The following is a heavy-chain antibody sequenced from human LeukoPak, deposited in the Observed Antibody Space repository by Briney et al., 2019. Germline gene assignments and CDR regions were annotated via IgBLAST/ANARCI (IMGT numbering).Heavy chain of an antibody. CDR1: GFTFSSYS. V-gene: IGHV3-21*01. Sequence: GGSLRLSCAAPGFTFSSYSMNWVRQAPGKGLEWVSSISSSSSYIYYADSVKGRFTISRDNAKNSLYLQMNSLRAEDTAVYYCARDLRVVVAAQFNPDYWGQGTLVTVSS. CDR2: ISSSSSYI. CDR3: ARDLRVVVAAQFNPDY. D-gene: IGHD2-15*01. J-gene: IGHJ4*02.